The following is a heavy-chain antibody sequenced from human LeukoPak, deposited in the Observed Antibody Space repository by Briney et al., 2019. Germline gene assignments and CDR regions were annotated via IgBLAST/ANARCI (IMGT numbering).Heavy chain of an antibody. CDR2: INHSGST. CDR1: GGSFSGYY. CDR3: ARVIAARPGVPDY. Sequence: SETLSLTCAVYGGSFSGYYWSWIRQPPGKGLEWIGEINHSGSTNYNPSLKSRVTISVDTSKNQFSLKLSSVTAADTAVYYRARVIAARPGVPDYWGQGTLVTVSS. D-gene: IGHD6-6*01. J-gene: IGHJ4*02. V-gene: IGHV4-34*01.